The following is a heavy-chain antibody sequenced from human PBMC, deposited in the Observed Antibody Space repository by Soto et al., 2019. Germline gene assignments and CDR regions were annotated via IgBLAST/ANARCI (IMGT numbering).Heavy chain of an antibody. Sequence: SETLSLTCAVSCGSISSSNWWSWVRQPPGKGLEWIGEIYHSGSTNYNPSLKSRVTISVDKSKNQFSLKLSSVTAADTAVYYCASYDYGDSRGWFDPWGQGTLVTVS. D-gene: IGHD4-17*01. V-gene: IGHV4-4*02. J-gene: IGHJ5*02. CDR1: CGSISSSNW. CDR3: ASYDYGDSRGWFDP. CDR2: IYHSGST.